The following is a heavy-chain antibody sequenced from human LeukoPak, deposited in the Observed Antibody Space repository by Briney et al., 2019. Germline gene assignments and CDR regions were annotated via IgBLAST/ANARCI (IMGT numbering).Heavy chain of an antibody. Sequence: GGSLRLSCAASGNYWMHWVRQAPGKGLVWVSHINSDGSWTSYADSVKGRFTISKDNAKNTVYLQVNNLRAEDTAVYYCVSFYETYWGRGTLVTVSS. D-gene: IGHD2-2*01. V-gene: IGHV3-74*01. J-gene: IGHJ4*02. CDR1: GNYW. CDR2: INSDGSWT. CDR3: VSFYETY.